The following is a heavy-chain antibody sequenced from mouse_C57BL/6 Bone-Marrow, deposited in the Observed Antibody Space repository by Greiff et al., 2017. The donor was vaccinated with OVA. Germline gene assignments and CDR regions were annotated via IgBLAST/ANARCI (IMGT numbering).Heavy chain of an antibody. CDR2: IDPENGNT. D-gene: IGHD2-4*01. Sequence: EVQLQQSGAELVRPGASVKLSCTASGFNIKDDYMHWVKQRPEQGLEWIGWIDPENGNTEYASKFQGKATITADPSSNTAYLQLSSLTSEDTAVYYCTTEDYDGYWYFDVWGTGTTVTVSS. CDR3: TTEDYDGYWYFDV. J-gene: IGHJ1*03. CDR1: GFNIKDDY. V-gene: IGHV14-4*01.